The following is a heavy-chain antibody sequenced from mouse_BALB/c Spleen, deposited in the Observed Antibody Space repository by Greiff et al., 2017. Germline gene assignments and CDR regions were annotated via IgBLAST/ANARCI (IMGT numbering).Heavy chain of an antibody. Sequence: EVKVVESGGGLVQPGGSLRLSCATSGFTFTDYYMSWVRQPPGKALEWLGFIRNKANGYTTEYSASVKGRFTISRDNSQSILYLQMNTLRAEDSATYYCAREDYGSSWDAMDYWGQGTSVTVSS. V-gene: IGHV7-3*02. D-gene: IGHD1-1*01. CDR2: IRNKANGYTT. CDR3: AREDYGSSWDAMDY. J-gene: IGHJ4*01. CDR1: GFTFTDYY.